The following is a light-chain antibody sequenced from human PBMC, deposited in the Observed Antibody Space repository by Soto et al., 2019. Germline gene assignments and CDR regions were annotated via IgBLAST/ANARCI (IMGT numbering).Light chain of an antibody. Sequence: EIVLTQSPATLSLSPGERATLSCRASQSVSSYFAWYQQKPGQPPRLLIYDASNRASGIPARFSGSGSGTDFTLTISSLEPEDVAAYYCQQRSNAPLTFGQGTKVEIK. V-gene: IGKV3-11*01. CDR1: QSVSSY. J-gene: IGKJ1*01. CDR3: QQRSNAPLT. CDR2: DAS.